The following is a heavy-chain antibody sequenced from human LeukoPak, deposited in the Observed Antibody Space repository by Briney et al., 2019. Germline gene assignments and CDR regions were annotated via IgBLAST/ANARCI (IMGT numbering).Heavy chain of an antibody. Sequence: GGSLTLSCAASGFTFSSYAMSWVPQAPGQGLKGVSAIGGGGGRTYSAESVKGRFTTSRDNSKTTLYLQMNSLRAEDTPIYCCAKYRESFVEVPAAVEYWGQGTLVTVSS. V-gene: IGHV3-23*01. CDR2: IGGGGGRT. CDR1: GFTFSSYA. J-gene: IGHJ4*02. CDR3: AKYRESFVEVPAAVEY. D-gene: IGHD2-2*01.